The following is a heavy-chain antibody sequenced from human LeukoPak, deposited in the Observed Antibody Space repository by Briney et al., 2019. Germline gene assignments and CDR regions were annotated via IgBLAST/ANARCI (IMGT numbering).Heavy chain of an antibody. Sequence: ASVKVSFKSCGYSFTSYGIRWLRQARGQGLEWMGWISGNNGKTNYAHKLQGRVTMTTETSTSTAYMELRSLRSDDTAVYYCARELVVPAAMRGYYYYYGMDVWGQGATVTVSS. D-gene: IGHD2-2*01. CDR1: GYSFTSYG. CDR2: ISGNNGKT. J-gene: IGHJ6*01. CDR3: ARELVVPAAMRGYYYYYGMDV. V-gene: IGHV1-18*01.